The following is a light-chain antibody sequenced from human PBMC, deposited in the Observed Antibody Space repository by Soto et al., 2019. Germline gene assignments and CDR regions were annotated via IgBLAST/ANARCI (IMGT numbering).Light chain of an antibody. CDR1: QSVSRNY. CDR2: GAS. CDR3: QQYGSTQLT. V-gene: IGKV3-20*01. J-gene: IGKJ4*01. Sequence: EIVLTQSPGTLSLSPGGRATLSCRASQSVSRNYVAWYQQKPGQSPRLLIYGASNMASGIPDRFSGSASGADFTLSIARLEPEDFAMYYCQQYGSTQLTFGGGTKVEIK.